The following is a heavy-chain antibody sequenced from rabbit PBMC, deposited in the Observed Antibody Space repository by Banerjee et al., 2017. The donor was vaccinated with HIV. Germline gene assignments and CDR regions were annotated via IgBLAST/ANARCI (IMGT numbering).Heavy chain of an antibody. CDR2: IVGGSSGIT. CDR1: GFDFSSNS. CDR3: ARDKRYYYGMDL. V-gene: IGHV1S40*01. J-gene: IGHJ6*01. Sequence: QSLEESGGDLVKPGGTLTLTCKASGFDFSSNSMCWVRQAPGKGLEWIACIVGGSSGITYYASWAKGRFTISKTSSTTVTLQMTSLTVADTATYFCARDKRYYYGMDLWGPGTLVTVS.